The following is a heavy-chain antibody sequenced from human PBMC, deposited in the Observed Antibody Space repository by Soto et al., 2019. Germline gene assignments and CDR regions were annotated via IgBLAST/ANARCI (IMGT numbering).Heavy chain of an antibody. V-gene: IGHV4-59*01. CDR1: GASISSYY. J-gene: IGHJ6*02. Sequence: QVQLQESGPGLVKPSETLSLTRTVSGASISSYYWTWIRQPPGKGLEWIGYIYNSGSTNYNPSLKSRVTISVDTSKNQFSLKLSSVTAAATAVYYCARDGGFYYGMDVWGQGTTVTVSS. CDR3: ARDGGFYYGMDV. CDR2: IYNSGST.